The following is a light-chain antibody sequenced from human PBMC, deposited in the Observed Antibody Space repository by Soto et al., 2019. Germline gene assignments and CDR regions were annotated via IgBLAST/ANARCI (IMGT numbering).Light chain of an antibody. CDR2: SVS. CDR1: QGISRW. CDR3: QQAISLPLT. V-gene: IGKV1-12*01. J-gene: IGKJ1*01. Sequence: DIQLTQSPSSVSASVGDRVIITCRASQGISRWLAWYQVKPGEVPKLLIHSVSSLQSGVPSRFSGSGSGTDFTLTISSLQSEDFATYYCQQAISLPLTFGQGTKVEV.